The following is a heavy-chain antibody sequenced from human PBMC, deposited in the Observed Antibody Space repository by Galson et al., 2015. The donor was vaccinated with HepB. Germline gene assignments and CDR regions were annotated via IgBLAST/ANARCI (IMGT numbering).Heavy chain of an antibody. Sequence: SLRLSCAASGFTFSNAWMSWVRQAPGKGLEWVGRIKSKTDGGTTDYAAPVKGRFTISRDDSKNTLYLQMNSLKTEDTAVYYCTTLVVPTNDYYYYYGMDVWGQGTTVTVSS. D-gene: IGHD2-21*01. CDR1: GFTFSNAW. CDR2: IKSKTDGGTT. J-gene: IGHJ6*02. CDR3: TTLVVPTNDYYYYYGMDV. V-gene: IGHV3-15*01.